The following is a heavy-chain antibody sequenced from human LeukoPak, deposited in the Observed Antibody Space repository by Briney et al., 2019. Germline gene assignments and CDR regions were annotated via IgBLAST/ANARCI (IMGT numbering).Heavy chain of an antibody. Sequence: ASVKVSCKASGGTFSSYAISWVRQAPGQGLEWMGWISAYNGNTNYAQKLQGRVTMTTDTSTSTAYMELRSLRSDDTAVYYCARVIELRYFDWLFQGFDYWGQGTLVTVSS. J-gene: IGHJ4*02. V-gene: IGHV1-18*01. CDR2: ISAYNGNT. D-gene: IGHD3-9*01. CDR1: GGTFSSYA. CDR3: ARVIELRYFDWLFQGFDY.